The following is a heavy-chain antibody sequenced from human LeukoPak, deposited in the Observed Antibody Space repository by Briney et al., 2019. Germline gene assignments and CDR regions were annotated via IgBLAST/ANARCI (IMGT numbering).Heavy chain of an antibody. CDR1: GFTFSSYW. V-gene: IGHV3-7*01. J-gene: IGHJ4*02. Sequence: PGGSLRLSCAASGFTFSSYWMSWVRQPPGKGQERVANIKQDGSEKYYVDSVKGRFTISRDNAKNSLYLQMNSLRAEDTAVYYCARKREYYDFWCGYYNFDYWGQGTLVTVSS. CDR2: IKQDGSEK. CDR3: ARKREYYDFWCGYYNFDY. D-gene: IGHD3-3*01.